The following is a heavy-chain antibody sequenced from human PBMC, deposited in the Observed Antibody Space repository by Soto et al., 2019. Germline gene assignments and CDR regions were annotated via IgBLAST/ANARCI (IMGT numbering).Heavy chain of an antibody. CDR3: ARQRTTVVTQAYFDH. Sequence: SETLSLTCIVSGESISSSSYYWGWTRQPPGKGLEWIGSIYYSGRTYYNPSFKSRVTTSIDTSKNQFSLKLSSVTATDTAVYYCARQRTTVVTQAYFDHWGQGALVTVSP. D-gene: IGHD2-21*02. J-gene: IGHJ4*02. V-gene: IGHV4-39*01. CDR1: GESISSSSYY. CDR2: IYYSGRT.